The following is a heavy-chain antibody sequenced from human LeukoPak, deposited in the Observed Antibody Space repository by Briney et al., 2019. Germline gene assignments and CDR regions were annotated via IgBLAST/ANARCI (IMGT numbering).Heavy chain of an antibody. D-gene: IGHD2-21*01. Sequence: PSVRVSCKPSGYTFTAYGINWVGQAPGQGLEGMGWISGYNGNTHYAQKLQGRVSMTTDTSASTAYMELRSLRSDDTAVYYCARSPRDIVVAPTDDAFDIWGQGTMVTVSS. CDR2: ISGYNGNT. CDR1: GYTFTAYG. CDR3: ARSPRDIVVAPTDDAFDI. J-gene: IGHJ3*02. V-gene: IGHV1-18*01.